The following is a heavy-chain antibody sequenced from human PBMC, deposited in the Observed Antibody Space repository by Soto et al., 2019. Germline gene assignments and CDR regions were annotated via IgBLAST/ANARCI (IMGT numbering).Heavy chain of an antibody. Sequence: QLQLQESGPGLVKPSETLSLTCTVSGGSVSSSNYYWGWIRQPPGKGLEWIGSVYYSGSTSYNPSHESRVNISLYTSKNQSSLSLNSVTAADTAVYYCASPGCCAGGVCDSSAYVDFWGQGNLVTVSS. D-gene: IGHD2-8*02. CDR2: VYYSGST. CDR3: ASPGCCAGGVCDSSAYVDF. J-gene: IGHJ4*02. V-gene: IGHV4-39*01. CDR1: GGSVSSSNYY.